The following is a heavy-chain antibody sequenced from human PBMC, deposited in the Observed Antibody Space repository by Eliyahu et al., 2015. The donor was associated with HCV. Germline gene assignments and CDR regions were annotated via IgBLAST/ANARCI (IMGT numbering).Heavy chain of an antibody. Sequence: QVQLVESGGGVVQPGTSLRLSCAASGLXFSNYDMPWVRQAXGQGVGWVALISYDGINKYYADSVKGRFTISRDNSKNTLYLQMNSLRTEDTALYYCAKESWDRMGYMNEWGLGTLVTVSS. CDR3: AKESWDRMGYMNE. J-gene: IGHJ4*02. D-gene: IGHD1-26*01. V-gene: IGHV3-30*18. CDR1: GLXFSNYD. CDR2: ISYDGINK.